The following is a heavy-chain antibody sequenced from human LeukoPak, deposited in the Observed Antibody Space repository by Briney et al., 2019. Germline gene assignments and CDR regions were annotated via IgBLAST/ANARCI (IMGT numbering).Heavy chain of an antibody. CDR1: GGSFSGYY. Sequence: SETLSLTCAVYGGSFSGYYWSWIRQPPGKGLEWIGEINHSGSTNYNPSLKSRVTISVDTSKNQFSLKLSSVTAADTAVYYCARVSRGYYGSGSYRYYFDYWGQGTLVTVSS. CDR2: INHSGST. D-gene: IGHD3-10*01. J-gene: IGHJ4*02. CDR3: ARVSRGYYGSGSYRYYFDY. V-gene: IGHV4-34*01.